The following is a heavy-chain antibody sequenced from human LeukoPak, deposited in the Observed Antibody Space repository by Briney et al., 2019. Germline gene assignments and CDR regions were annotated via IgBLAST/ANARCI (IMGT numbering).Heavy chain of an antibody. D-gene: IGHD3-22*01. CDR2: IWYDGSNK. J-gene: IGHJ2*01. CDR3: AREEDDSSGSRSGYFDL. Sequence: PGRSLRLSCAASGFTFSSYGMHWVRQAPGKGLEWVAVIWYDGSNKYYADSVKGRFTIPRDNSKNTLYLQMNSLRAEDTAVYYCAREEDDSSGSRSGYFDLWGRGTLVTVSS. V-gene: IGHV3-33*01. CDR1: GFTFSSYG.